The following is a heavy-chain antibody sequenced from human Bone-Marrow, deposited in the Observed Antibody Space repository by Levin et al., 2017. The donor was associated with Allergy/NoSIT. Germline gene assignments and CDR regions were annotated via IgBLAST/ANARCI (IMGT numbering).Heavy chain of an antibody. CDR2: IYYSGST. J-gene: IGHJ2*01. V-gene: IGHV4-59*01. D-gene: IGHD3-10*01. CDR3: ARSPGVLLWFTFDL. Sequence: SETLSLTCTVSGGSISSYYWSWIRQPPGKGLEWIGYIYYSGSTNYNPSLKSRVTISVDTSKNQFSLKLSSVTAADTAVYYCARSPGVLLWFTFDLWGRGTLVTVSS. CDR1: GGSISSYY.